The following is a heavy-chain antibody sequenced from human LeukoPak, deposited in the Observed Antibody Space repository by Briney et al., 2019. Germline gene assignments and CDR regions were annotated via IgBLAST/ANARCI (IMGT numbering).Heavy chain of an antibody. CDR2: IHYNGGT. CDR3: ARARIRGMYDAFDI. Sequence: KPSETLSLTCTVSGVSIDSYCWNWIRQPPGKGLEWIGYIHYNGGTNYNPSLQRLVPTSVDTSKPHVSLRLSSGTAADTAVYYCARARIRGMYDAFDIWGQGTMVTVSS. CDR1: GVSIDSYC. V-gene: IGHV4-59*01. J-gene: IGHJ3*02. D-gene: IGHD3-10*01.